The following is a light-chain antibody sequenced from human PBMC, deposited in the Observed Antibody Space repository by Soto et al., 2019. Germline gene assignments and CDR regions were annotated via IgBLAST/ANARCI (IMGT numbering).Light chain of an antibody. CDR3: QHYGSSPT. J-gene: IGKJ2*01. V-gene: IGKV3-20*01. Sequence: EIVLTQFPGTLSLSPGERATLSCRASQSVRSSYLAWFQQKPGQAPRLLIYGASSRATGIPDRFSGRGSGTDSTLTISRLAPEDFAVYYCQHYGSSPTFGQGAKVEIK. CDR2: GAS. CDR1: QSVRSSY.